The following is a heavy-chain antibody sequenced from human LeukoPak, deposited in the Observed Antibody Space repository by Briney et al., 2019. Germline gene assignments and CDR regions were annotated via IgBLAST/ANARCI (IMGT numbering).Heavy chain of an antibody. J-gene: IGHJ2*01. V-gene: IGHV3-73*01. Sequence: PGGSLRLSCAASGFTFSDSAIHWVRQASGKGLEWVGRIRSKANSYATAYAASVKGRFTVSRDDSKNTAYPQMNSLRAEDTAVYYCAKDTASSWWYFDLWGRGTLVTVSS. CDR1: GFTFSDSA. D-gene: IGHD5-18*01. CDR3: AKDTASSWWYFDL. CDR2: IRSKANSYAT.